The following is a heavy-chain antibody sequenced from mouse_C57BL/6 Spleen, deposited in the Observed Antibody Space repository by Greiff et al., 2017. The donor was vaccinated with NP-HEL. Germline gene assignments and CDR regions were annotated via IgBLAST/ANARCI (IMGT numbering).Heavy chain of an antibody. Sequence: VQLQQSGPELVKPGASVKISCKASGYTFTDYYMNWVKQSHGKSLEWIGDINPNNGGTSYNQKFKGKATLTVDKSSSTAYMELRSLTSEDSAVYYCARKRERGYAMDYWGQGTSVTVSS. V-gene: IGHV1-26*01. CDR1: GYTFTDYY. J-gene: IGHJ4*01. CDR2: INPNNGGT. CDR3: ARKRERGYAMDY.